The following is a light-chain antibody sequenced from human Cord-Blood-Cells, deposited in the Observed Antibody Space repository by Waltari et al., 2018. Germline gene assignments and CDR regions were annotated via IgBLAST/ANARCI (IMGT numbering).Light chain of an antibody. Sequence: QSALTQPASVSGSPGPSITIPCTGPSSDVGGYNYVSWYQQHPGKAPNLMIYDVSNRPSGVSNRFSGSKSGNTASLTISGLQAEDEADYYCSSYTSSSTVVFGGGTKLTVL. V-gene: IGLV2-14*01. CDR3: SSYTSSSTVV. J-gene: IGLJ2*01. CDR1: SSDVGGYNY. CDR2: DVS.